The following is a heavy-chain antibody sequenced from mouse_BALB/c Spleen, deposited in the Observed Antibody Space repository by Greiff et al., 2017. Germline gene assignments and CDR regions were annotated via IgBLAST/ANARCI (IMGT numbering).Heavy chain of an antibody. CDR3: ARSRQLGLRWFAY. V-gene: IGHV5-17*02. CDR1: GFTFSSFG. D-gene: IGHD3-2*01. CDR2: ISSGSSTI. Sequence: DVKLVESGGGLVQPGGSRKLSCAASGFTFSSFGMHWVRQAPEKGLEWVAYISSGSSTIYYADTVKGRFTISRDNPKNTLFLQMTSLRSEDTAMYYCARSRQLGLRWFAYWGQGTLVTVSA. J-gene: IGHJ3*01.